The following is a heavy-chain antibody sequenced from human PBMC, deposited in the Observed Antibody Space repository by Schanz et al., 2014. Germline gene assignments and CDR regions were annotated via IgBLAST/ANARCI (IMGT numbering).Heavy chain of an antibody. CDR1: GFTFSSYA. D-gene: IGHD3-9*01. J-gene: IGHJ4*02. V-gene: IGHV3-30-3*01. CDR2: ISYDGRNK. CDR3: SKQIHYDILTVTRN. Sequence: QVQLVESGGGVVQPGRSLRLSCAASGFTFSSYAMHWVRQAPGKGLEWVAVISYDGRNKYYADSVKGRFTISRDNSKNTLYLQMISLRAEDTAVYYCSKQIHYDILTVTRNWGQGTLXTVSS.